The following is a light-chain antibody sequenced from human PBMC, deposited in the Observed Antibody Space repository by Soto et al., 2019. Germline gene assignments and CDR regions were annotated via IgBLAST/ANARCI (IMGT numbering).Light chain of an antibody. CDR2: WAS. J-gene: IGKJ1*01. Sequence: LLTHSPYSLAVSLGERATLNCKSSQSVFYSSNNKNYLAWYQQQAGQPPQLLIYWASTRESGVPDRFSGTGSGKDFTLTISSLQDDDVAFYYRQHYHSTRTFGQGTKVDIK. V-gene: IGKV4-1*01. CDR3: QHYHSTRT. CDR1: QSVFYSSNNKNY.